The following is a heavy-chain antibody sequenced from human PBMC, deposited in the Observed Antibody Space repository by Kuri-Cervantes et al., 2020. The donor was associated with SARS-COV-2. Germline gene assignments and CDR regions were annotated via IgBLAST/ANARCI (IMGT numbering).Heavy chain of an antibody. J-gene: IGHJ4*02. CDR2: ISAYNGNT. V-gene: IGHV1-18*04. Sequence: ASVKVSCKASGYTFTSYGISWVRQAPGQGLEWMGWISAYNGNTNYAQKLQGRVTMTTDTSTNTAYMELRSLRSDDTAVYYCARIYYDGSGYYENFDYWGQGTLVTVSS. CDR3: ARIYYDGSGYYENFDY. D-gene: IGHD3-22*01. CDR1: GYTFTSYG.